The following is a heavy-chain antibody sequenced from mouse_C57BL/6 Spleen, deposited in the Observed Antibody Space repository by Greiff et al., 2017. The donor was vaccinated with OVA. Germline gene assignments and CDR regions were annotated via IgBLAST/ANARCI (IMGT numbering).Heavy chain of an antibody. D-gene: IGHD2-4*01. CDR2: IRYDGSN. CDR3: ARGYDYDVKFAD. J-gene: IGHJ3*01. Sequence: EVKLMESGPGLVKPSQSLSLTCSVSGYSITSCYFWYWIRQFPGNKLEWVGYIRYDGSNNYNPTLKNRVSITRDTSKNQFFLKLNSVTTEDTATYYCARGYDYDVKFADWGQGTLVTVSA. CDR1: GYSITSCYF. V-gene: IGHV3-6*01.